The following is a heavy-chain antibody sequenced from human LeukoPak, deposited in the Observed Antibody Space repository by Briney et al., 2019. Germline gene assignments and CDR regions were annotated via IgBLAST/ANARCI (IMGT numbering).Heavy chain of an antibody. CDR1: GGSFSGYY. CDR3: ARPSSSWPYYFDY. V-gene: IGHV4-34*01. Sequence: SETLSLTCAVYGGSFSGYYWSWIRQPPGKGLEWIGEINHSGSTNYNPSLKSRVTISVDTTKNQFSLRLSSVTAADTAVYYCARPSSSWPYYFDYWGQGTLVTVSS. CDR2: INHSGST. J-gene: IGHJ4*02. D-gene: IGHD6-13*01.